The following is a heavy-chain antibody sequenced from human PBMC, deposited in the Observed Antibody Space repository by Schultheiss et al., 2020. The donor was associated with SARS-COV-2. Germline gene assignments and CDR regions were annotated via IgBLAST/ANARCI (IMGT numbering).Heavy chain of an antibody. CDR3: ARDVLLNYCSRGRCSHSYYNGMDV. Sequence: SQTLSLTCAVYGGSLSGYDWNWIRQSPGKGLEWIGEINQSGNTHYNPSLKSRVAISVDTSKNQFSLRLSSVTAADTAVYYCARDVLLNYCSRGRCSHSYYNGMDVWGQGTTVTVSS. J-gene: IGHJ6*02. CDR1: GGSLSGYD. V-gene: IGHV4-34*01. CDR2: INQSGNT. D-gene: IGHD2-15*01.